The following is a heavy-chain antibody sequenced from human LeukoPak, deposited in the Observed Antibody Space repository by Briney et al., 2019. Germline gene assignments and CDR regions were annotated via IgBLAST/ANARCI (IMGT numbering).Heavy chain of an antibody. CDR1: GFTVSSNY. Sequence: GGSLSLSCAASGFTVSSNYMSWVRQAPGKGLEWVSVIYSGGSTYYADSVKGRFTISRDNSKNTLYLQMNSLRAEDTAVYYCAKDLLTGPYYYYYGMDVWGQGTTVTVSS. CDR3: AKDLLTGPYYYYYGMDV. J-gene: IGHJ6*02. CDR2: IYSGGST. V-gene: IGHV3-66*01. D-gene: IGHD3-9*01.